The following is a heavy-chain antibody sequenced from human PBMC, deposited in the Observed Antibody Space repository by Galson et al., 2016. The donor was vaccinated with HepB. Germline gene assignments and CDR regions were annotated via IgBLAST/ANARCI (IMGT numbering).Heavy chain of an antibody. Sequence: SETLSLTCTVPGGSIRSSSYYWGWIRQPPGKGLEWIGGVYFSGSTYYNPSLNSRVTISIDTSRNQFSLRLSSVTAADTAVYYCVRDRAATDIKDFDCWGQGTLVTVSS. CDR2: VYFSGST. CDR1: GGSIRSSSYY. J-gene: IGHJ4*02. CDR3: VRDRAATDIKDFDC. V-gene: IGHV4-39*07. D-gene: IGHD6-25*01.